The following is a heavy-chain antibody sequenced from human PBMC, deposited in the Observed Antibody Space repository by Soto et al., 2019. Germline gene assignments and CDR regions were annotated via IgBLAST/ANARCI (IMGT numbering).Heavy chain of an antibody. Sequence: SETLSLTCTVSGGSISSISYCWDWIRQPPGKGLEWVGTIYYSGTTYYYPSLRGRVTISVDTSKNQFSLKLSSVTAADTAVYYCAKGRNLNWNHNFDSWGQGTMVTVYS. CDR2: IYYSGTT. CDR1: GGSISSISYC. J-gene: IGHJ4*02. D-gene: IGHD1-1*01. V-gene: IGHV4-39*01. CDR3: AKGRNLNWNHNFDS.